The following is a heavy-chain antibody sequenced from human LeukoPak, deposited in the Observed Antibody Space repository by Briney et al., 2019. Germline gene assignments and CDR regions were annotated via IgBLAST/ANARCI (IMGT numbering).Heavy chain of an antibody. CDR3: ARERSGSYYDY. D-gene: IGHD3-10*01. J-gene: IGHJ4*02. Sequence: SETLSLTCTVSGGSFSTYYWAWIRQPPGKGLEWIGYIYYSGSTNYNPSLKSRVAISVDTSKNQFSLNLSSVTPADTAVYFCARERSGSYYDYWGQGTLVTVSS. CDR2: IYYSGST. CDR1: GGSFSTYY. V-gene: IGHV4-59*01.